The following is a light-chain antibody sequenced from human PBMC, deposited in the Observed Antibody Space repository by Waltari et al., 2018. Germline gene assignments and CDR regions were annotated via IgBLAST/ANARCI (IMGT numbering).Light chain of an antibody. V-gene: IGKV3-15*01. J-gene: IGKJ2*01. CDR2: GAS. CDR3: QQYNNWPPYT. CDR1: QSVSSN. Sequence: IVMTPSPATPSVSPGERATLSCRASQSVSSNLAWYQQKPGQAPRLPIYGASTRATGIPARFSGSGSGTEFTLTISSLQSEDFAVYYCQQYNNWPPYTFGQGTKLEIK.